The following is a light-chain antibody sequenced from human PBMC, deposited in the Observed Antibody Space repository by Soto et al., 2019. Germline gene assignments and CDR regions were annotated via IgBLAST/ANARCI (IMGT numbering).Light chain of an antibody. CDR3: CSYAGSSTIYV. Sequence: QSVLTQPASVSGSPGQSITISCTGTSSDVGSYNLVSWYQQHPGKAPKLMIYEVSKRPSGVSNRFSGSKSGSTASLTISGLQAGDEADYYCCSYAGSSTIYVFGTGTKVTVL. CDR2: EVS. V-gene: IGLV2-23*02. J-gene: IGLJ1*01. CDR1: SSDVGSYNL.